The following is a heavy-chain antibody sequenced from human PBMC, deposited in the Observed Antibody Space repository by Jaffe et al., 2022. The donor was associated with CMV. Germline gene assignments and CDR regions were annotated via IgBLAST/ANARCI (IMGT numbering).Heavy chain of an antibody. CDR1: GGSFSGYY. Sequence: QVQLQQWGAGLLKPSETLSLTCAVYGGSFSGYYWSWIRQPPGKGLEWIGEINHSGSTNYNPSLKSRVTISVDTSKNQFSLKLSSVTAADTAVYYCASLSRLRLGELSLYTNKYYYYYYGMDVWGQGTTVTVSS. J-gene: IGHJ6*02. CDR2: INHSGST. CDR3: ASLSRLRLGELSLYTNKYYYYYYGMDV. D-gene: IGHD3-16*02. V-gene: IGHV4-34*01.